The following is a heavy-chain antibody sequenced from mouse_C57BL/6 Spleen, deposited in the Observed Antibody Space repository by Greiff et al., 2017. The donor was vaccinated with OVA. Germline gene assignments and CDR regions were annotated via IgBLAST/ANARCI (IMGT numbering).Heavy chain of an antibody. CDR2: INPGSGGT. D-gene: IGHD2-4*01. J-gene: IGHJ3*01. V-gene: IGHV1-54*01. CDR3: ARYDYDEWFAY. CDR1: GYAFTNYL. Sequence: QVQLQQSGAELVRPGTSVKVSCKASGYAFTNYLIAWVKQRPGQGLEWIGVINPGSGGTNYNETFKGKATLTADKSSRTAYMQLSSLTSEVSAVYFCARYDYDEWFAYWGQGTLVTVSA.